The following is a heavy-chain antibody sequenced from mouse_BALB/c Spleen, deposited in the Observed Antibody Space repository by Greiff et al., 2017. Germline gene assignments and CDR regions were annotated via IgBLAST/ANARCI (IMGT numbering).Heavy chain of an antibody. CDR2: IYPSDSYT. J-gene: IGHJ2*01. Sequence: QVQLQQSGAELVRPGASVKLSCKASGYTFTSYWINWVKQRPGQGLEWIGNIYPSDSYTNYNQKFKDKATLTVDKSSSTAYMQLSSPTSEDSAVYYCTRWTTVVDYWGQGTTLTVSS. V-gene: IGHV1-69*02. D-gene: IGHD1-1*01. CDR1: GYTFTSYW. CDR3: TRWTTVVDY.